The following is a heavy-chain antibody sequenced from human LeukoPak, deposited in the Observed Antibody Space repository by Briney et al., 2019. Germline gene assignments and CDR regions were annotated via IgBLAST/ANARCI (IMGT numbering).Heavy chain of an antibody. CDR3: ARDIVVVPAAILEGYYYYMDV. Sequence: SETLSLTCIVADGSISSYYWSWIRQPPGKGLEWMGYIHSSGTTNYSPSLKSRITMSLDTSKNHFSLKLSSVTAADTALYFCARDIVVVPAAILEGYYYYMDVWGKGTTVTVSS. CDR1: DGSISSYY. D-gene: IGHD2-2*02. CDR2: IHSSGTT. V-gene: IGHV4-59*12. J-gene: IGHJ6*03.